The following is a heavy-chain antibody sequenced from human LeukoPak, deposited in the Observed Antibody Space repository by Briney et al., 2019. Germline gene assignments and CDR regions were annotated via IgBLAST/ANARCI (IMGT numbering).Heavy chain of an antibody. CDR3: ARGGIAAAGPRDYYYYMDV. J-gene: IGHJ6*03. CDR2: IYYSGST. CDR1: GGSISSYY. V-gene: IGHV4-59*08. Sequence: PSETLSLTCTVSGGSISSYYWSWIRQPPGKGLEWIGYIYYSGSTTYNPSLKSRVTISVDTSKNQFSLKLSSVTAADTAVYYCARGGIAAAGPRDYYYYMDVWGKGTTVTVSS. D-gene: IGHD6-13*01.